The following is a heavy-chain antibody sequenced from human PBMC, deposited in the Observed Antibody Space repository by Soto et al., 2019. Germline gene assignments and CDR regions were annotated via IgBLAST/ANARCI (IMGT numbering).Heavy chain of an antibody. J-gene: IGHJ6*02. Sequence: ETLSLTCTVSGGSISSYYWSWIRQPPGKGLEWIGYIYYSGSTNYNPSLKSRVTISVDTSKNQFSLKLSSVTAADTAVYYCARDLQLERRGYYYYGMDVWGQGTTVTVS. CDR1: GGSISSYY. CDR3: ARDLQLERRGYYYYGMDV. CDR2: IYYSGST. V-gene: IGHV4-59*01. D-gene: IGHD1-1*01.